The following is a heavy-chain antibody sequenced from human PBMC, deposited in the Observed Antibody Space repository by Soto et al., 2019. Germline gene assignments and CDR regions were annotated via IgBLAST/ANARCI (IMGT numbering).Heavy chain of an antibody. CDR1: GFTFSSYA. D-gene: IGHD4-4*01. V-gene: IGHV3-23*01. J-gene: IGHJ6*02. Sequence: LRLSCAASGFTFSSYAMNWVRQAPGKGLEWVSAVSGSGGSTYYADSVKGRFTISRDNSKNTLSLQMNTLRAEDTAVYYCAKGRGLQSPSYDMDVWGQGTTVTVSS. CDR3: AKGRGLQSPSYDMDV. CDR2: VSGSGGST.